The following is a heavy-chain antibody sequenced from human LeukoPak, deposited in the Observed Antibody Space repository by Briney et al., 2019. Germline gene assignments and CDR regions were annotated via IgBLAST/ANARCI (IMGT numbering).Heavy chain of an antibody. V-gene: IGHV3-23*01. CDR1: GLTFRNYA. Sequence: SGGSLRLSCAASGLTFRNYAMSWVREAPGKGLEWVSTISGDGTETFFADSVRGRFTISRDNSKSTVSPQMNSLRVEDMAVYYCVKGGHYSFFDYWGRGTLVIVSS. D-gene: IGHD2-15*01. J-gene: IGHJ4*02. CDR2: ISGDGTET. CDR3: VKGGHYSFFDY.